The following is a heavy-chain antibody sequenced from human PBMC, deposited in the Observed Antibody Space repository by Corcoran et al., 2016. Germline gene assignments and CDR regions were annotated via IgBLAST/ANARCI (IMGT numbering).Heavy chain of an antibody. J-gene: IGHJ6*02. Sequence: QVQLVESGGGVVQPGRSLRLSCAASGFTFSSYGMHWVRQAPGKGLEWVAVISYDGSNKYYADSVKGRFTISRDNSKNTLYLQMNSLRAEDTAVYYCAKVRLSRGIAAAPYYYGMDVWGQGTTVTVSS. CDR1: GFTFSSYG. CDR3: AKVRLSRGIAAAPYYYGMDV. D-gene: IGHD6-13*01. CDR2: ISYDGSNK. V-gene: IGHV3-30*18.